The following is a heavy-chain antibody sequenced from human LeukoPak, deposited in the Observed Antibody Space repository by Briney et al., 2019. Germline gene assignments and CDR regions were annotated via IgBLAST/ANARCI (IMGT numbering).Heavy chain of an antibody. Sequence: GGSLRLSCAASGFTFSSYGMSWVRQAPGKGLEWVSAISGSGGSTYYADSVKGRFTISRDNAKNSLYLQMNGLRAEDTAVYYCARADSSSHDAFDIWGQGTMVTVSS. D-gene: IGHD6-13*01. CDR1: GFTFSSYG. J-gene: IGHJ3*02. CDR2: ISGSGGST. CDR3: ARADSSSHDAFDI. V-gene: IGHV3-23*01.